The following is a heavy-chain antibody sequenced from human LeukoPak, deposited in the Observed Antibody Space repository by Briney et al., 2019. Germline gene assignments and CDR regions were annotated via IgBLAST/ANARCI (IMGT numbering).Heavy chain of an antibody. V-gene: IGHV3-23*01. CDR1: GFTFSSYA. CDR3: AKDPRKDKDIVVVVAATCDY. Sequence: GGSLRLSCAASGFTFSSYAMSWVRQAPGKGLEWVSAISGSGGSTYYADSVKGRFTISRDNSKNTLYLQMNSLRAEDTAVYYCAKDPRKDKDIVVVVAATCDYWGQGTLVTVSS. CDR2: ISGSGGST. J-gene: IGHJ4*02. D-gene: IGHD2-15*01.